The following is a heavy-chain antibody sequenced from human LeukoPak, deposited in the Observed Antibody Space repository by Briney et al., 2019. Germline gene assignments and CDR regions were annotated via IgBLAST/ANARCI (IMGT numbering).Heavy chain of an antibody. V-gene: IGHV3-23*01. D-gene: IGHD3-22*01. J-gene: IGHJ4*02. CDR3: AKAGSGYSYFDH. Sequence: GGSLRLSCAASGFTFSNYWMSWVRQAPGKGLEWVSGISGGGGSTYYADSVKGRFAISRDNSKNRLFLQMNSLRAEDTAVYYCAKAGSGYSYFDHWGQGTLVTVSS. CDR1: GFTFSNYW. CDR2: ISGGGGST.